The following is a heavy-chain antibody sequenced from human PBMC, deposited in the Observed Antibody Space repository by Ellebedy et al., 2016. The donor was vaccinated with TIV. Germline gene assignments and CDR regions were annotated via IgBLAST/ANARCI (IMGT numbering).Heavy chain of an antibody. Sequence: MPSETLSLTCSVSGDSISGGPYYWSWIRQSPEKGLEWIGSVFPSGPTFYNPSLEGRATMSVDKSKNQVSLRLKSVTAADTAVYYCAKARGEHAIRLDYWGQGILVTVSS. CDR2: VFPSGPT. J-gene: IGHJ4*02. CDR3: AKARGEHAIRLDY. D-gene: IGHD1/OR15-1a*01. V-gene: IGHV4-39*01. CDR1: GDSISGGPYY.